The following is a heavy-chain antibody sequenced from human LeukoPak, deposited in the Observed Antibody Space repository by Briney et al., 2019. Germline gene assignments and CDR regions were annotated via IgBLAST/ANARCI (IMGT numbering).Heavy chain of an antibody. V-gene: IGHV4-39*01. CDR1: GASISINYN. D-gene: IGHD6-19*01. CDR3: VRHRQWLLFPDY. J-gene: IGHJ4*02. Sequence: SETLSLTCTVSGASISINYNWRWIRQPPGKGLEWIGSIFYSGATYYSPSLKSRVTISVDTSKNQFSLKLSSMTAADTAVYYCVRHRQWLLFPDYWGQGTLVTVSS. CDR2: IFYSGAT.